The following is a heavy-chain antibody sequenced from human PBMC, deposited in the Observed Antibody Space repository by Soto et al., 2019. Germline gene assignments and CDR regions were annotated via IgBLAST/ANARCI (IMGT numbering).Heavy chain of an antibody. CDR2: IYYSGST. V-gene: IGHV4-31*03. CDR3: ARDGPITGTIDY. J-gene: IGHJ4*02. D-gene: IGHD1-7*01. Sequence: TCTVSGGSISSGGYYWSWIRQHPGKGLEWIGYIYYSGSTYYNPSLKSRVTISVDTSKNQFSLKLSSVTAADTAVYYCARDGPITGTIDYWGQGTLVTVS. CDR1: GGSISSGGYY.